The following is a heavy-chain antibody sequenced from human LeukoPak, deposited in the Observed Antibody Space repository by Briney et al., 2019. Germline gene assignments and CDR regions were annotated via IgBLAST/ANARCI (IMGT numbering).Heavy chain of an antibody. CDR1: GFTVSSNY. D-gene: IGHD2-8*01. V-gene: IGHV3-53*01. CDR2: IYSGGDT. CDR3: AKNEGTNGVWKEIDY. J-gene: IGHJ4*02. Sequence: GGSLRLSCAASGFTVSSNYMSWVRQAPGKGLQWVSVIYSGGDTYYADSVKGRFTISRDNSKNTLYLQMNSLRAEDTAVYYCAKNEGTNGVWKEIDYWGQGTLVTVSS.